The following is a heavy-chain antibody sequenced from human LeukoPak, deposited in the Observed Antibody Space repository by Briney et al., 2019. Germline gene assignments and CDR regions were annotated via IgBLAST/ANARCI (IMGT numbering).Heavy chain of an antibody. J-gene: IGHJ5*02. Sequence: ASVKVSCKASGGTFSSYAISWVRQATGQGLEWMGWMNPNSGNTGYAQKFQGRVTITRNTSISTAYMELSSLRSEDTAVYYCARGRGYCSSTSCYASWFDPWGQGTLVTVSS. CDR3: ARGRGYCSSTSCYASWFDP. V-gene: IGHV1-8*03. CDR2: MNPNSGNT. D-gene: IGHD2-2*01. CDR1: GGTFSSYA.